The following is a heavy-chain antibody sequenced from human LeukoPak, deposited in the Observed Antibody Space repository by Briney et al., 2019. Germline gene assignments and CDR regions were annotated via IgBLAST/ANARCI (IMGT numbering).Heavy chain of an antibody. CDR3: ARDLIPYGSGSYYGGLFDY. J-gene: IGHJ4*02. CDR1: GYSISSGYY. V-gene: IGHV4-38-2*02. D-gene: IGHD3-10*01. Sequence: SETLSLTCAVSGYSISSGYYWGWIRPPPGKGLEWTGSIYHSGSTYYNPSLKSRVTISVDTSKNQFSLKLSSVTAADTAVYYCARDLIPYGSGSYYGGLFDYWGQGTLVTVSS. CDR2: IYHSGST.